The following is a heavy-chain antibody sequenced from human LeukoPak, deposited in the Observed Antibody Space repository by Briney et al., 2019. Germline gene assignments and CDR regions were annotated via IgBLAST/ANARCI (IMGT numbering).Heavy chain of an antibody. CDR1: GSTFNSYG. V-gene: IGHV3-30*03. D-gene: IGHD2-15*01. CDR3: AGGGGSDIDY. Sequence: QPGRSLRLSCAASGSTFNSYGMHWVRQAPGRGLEWVAVISYDTSDKYYADSVRGRFTISRDNSKNTLYLQMNSLRTEDTAVYYWAGGGGSDIDYWGQGTLVTVSS. J-gene: IGHJ4*02. CDR2: ISYDTSDK.